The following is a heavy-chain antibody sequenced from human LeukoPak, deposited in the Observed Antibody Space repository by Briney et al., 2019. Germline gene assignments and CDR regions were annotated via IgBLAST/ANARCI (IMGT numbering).Heavy chain of an antibody. J-gene: IGHJ6*03. CDR2: INPSDGAT. Sequence: GASVKVSCKASGYTFTMYYIHWVRQAPGQGLEWMGMINPSDGATTYAQRFQGRVTMTRDMSTTTVYMDLRSLRSDDTAVYYCARDYYGSGRNYGYYYYMDVWGKGTTVTVSS. D-gene: IGHD3-10*01. CDR3: ARDYYGSGRNYGYYYYMDV. CDR1: GYTFTMYY. V-gene: IGHV1-46*01.